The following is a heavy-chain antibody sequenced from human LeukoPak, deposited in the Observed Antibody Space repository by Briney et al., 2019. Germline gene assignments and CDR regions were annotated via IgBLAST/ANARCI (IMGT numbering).Heavy chain of an antibody. J-gene: IGHJ4*02. D-gene: IGHD2-8*01. CDR3: AREECSIGVCYPSGY. CDR2: ISTYNANT. Sequence: GASVKVSCKASGYSFTSYGISWVRQAPGQGLEWMGWISTYNANTNYALKLQSRVTLTTDTSTSTAYMELKSLRSDDTAVYYCAREECSIGVCYPSGYWGQGTLVTVSS. V-gene: IGHV1-18*01. CDR1: GYSFTSYG.